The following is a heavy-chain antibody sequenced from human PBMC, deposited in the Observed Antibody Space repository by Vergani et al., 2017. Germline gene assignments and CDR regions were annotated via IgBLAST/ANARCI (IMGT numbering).Heavy chain of an antibody. V-gene: IGHV3-21*02. CDR1: GFSFSSYS. J-gene: IGHJ3*01. CDR3: VRDVRVSRT. CDR2: TSGSSSYV. Sequence: EVQLVESGGGLVKPGGSLRLSCAASGFSFSSYSMNWVRQAPGKGLEWVASTSGSSSYVFYRDSVKGRFTISRDNAKNSLYLDMSSLRAEDTAVYYCVRDVRVSRTWGQGTLVAVSS.